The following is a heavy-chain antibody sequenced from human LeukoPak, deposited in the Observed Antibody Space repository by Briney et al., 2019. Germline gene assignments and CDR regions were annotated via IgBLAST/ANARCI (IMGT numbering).Heavy chain of an antibody. J-gene: IGHJ3*02. CDR2: IYHSGST. V-gene: IGHV4-30-2*01. CDR1: GGSISSGGYY. D-gene: IGHD6-13*01. CDR3: ARSGIAAAGTRVAFDI. Sequence: SETLSLTCTVSGGSISSGGYYWSWIRQPPGKGLEWIGYIYHSGSTYYNPSIKSRVTISVDRSKNQFSLKLSSVTAADTAVYYCARSGIAAAGTRVAFDIWGQGTMVTVSP.